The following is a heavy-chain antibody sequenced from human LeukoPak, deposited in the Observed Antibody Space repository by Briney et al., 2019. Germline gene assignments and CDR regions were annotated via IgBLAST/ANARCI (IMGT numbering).Heavy chain of an antibody. Sequence: GGSLRLSCAASGFTFSSYSMNWVRQAPGKGLEWVSSISSSSSYIYYADSVKGRFTISRNNAKNSLYLQMNSLRAEDTAVYYCARGPLAVAGAFDIWGQGTMVTVSS. J-gene: IGHJ3*02. D-gene: IGHD6-19*01. V-gene: IGHV3-21*01. CDR3: ARGPLAVAGAFDI. CDR2: ISSSSSYI. CDR1: GFTFSSYS.